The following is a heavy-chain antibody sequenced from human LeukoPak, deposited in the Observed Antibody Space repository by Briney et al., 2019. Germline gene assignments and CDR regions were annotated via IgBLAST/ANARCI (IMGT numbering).Heavy chain of an antibody. Sequence: GRSLRLSCAASGFTFSSYGMHWVRQAPGKGLEWVAVISYDGSNKYYADSVKGRFTISRDNSKNTLYLQMNSLRAEDTAVYYCAKDAGYCSSTSCYPTHLFDYWGQGTLVTVSS. D-gene: IGHD2-2*01. CDR1: GFTFSSYG. CDR3: AKDAGYCSSTSCYPTHLFDY. CDR2: ISYDGSNK. J-gene: IGHJ4*02. V-gene: IGHV3-30*18.